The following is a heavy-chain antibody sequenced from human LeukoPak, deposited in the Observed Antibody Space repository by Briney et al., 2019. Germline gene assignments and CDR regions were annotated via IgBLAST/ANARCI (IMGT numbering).Heavy chain of an antibody. CDR3: GRGGRDDYVWGSYRQSYYFDY. Sequence: PSETLSLACTVSGGSISSYYWSWVRQPPGKGLEWIGYIYYSGSTHYNPSPKSRVTISVDTSKNQFSLKLSSVTAADTAVYYWGRGGRDDYVWGSYRQSYYFDYWGQGTLVTVSS. CDR2: IYYSGST. D-gene: IGHD3-16*02. CDR1: GGSISSYY. J-gene: IGHJ4*02. V-gene: IGHV4-59*01.